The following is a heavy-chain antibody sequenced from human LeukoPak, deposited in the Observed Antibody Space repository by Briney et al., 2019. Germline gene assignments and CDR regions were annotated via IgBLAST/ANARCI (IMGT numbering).Heavy chain of an antibody. CDR3: SRLIGSSTLFY. CDR2: IYYSGST. CDR1: GGSFSSSSYF. Sequence: PSETLSLTCTVSGGSFSSSSYFWGWLRQPPGKGLEWIVSIYYSGSTYYNPSLKSRVTMSVNTSKNQLSLKLSSVAAADTAVDYCSRLIGSSTLFYGGQGTLVTVSS. V-gene: IGHV4-39*01. D-gene: IGHD2/OR15-2a*01. J-gene: IGHJ4*02.